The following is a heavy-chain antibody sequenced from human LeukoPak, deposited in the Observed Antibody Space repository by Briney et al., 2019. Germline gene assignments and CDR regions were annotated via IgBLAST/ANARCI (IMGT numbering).Heavy chain of an antibody. CDR3: ARGGGDYHAGPYCFDY. CDR2: INHSGST. D-gene: IGHD4-17*01. CDR1: GGSFSAYY. J-gene: IGHJ4*02. Sequence: SETLSLTCAVYGGSFSAYYWSWIRQPPGKGLEWIGEINHSGSTNYNPSLKSRVTISVDTSKNQFSLKLSSVTAADTAVYYCARGGGDYHAGPYCFDYRGQGTLVTVSS. V-gene: IGHV4-34*01.